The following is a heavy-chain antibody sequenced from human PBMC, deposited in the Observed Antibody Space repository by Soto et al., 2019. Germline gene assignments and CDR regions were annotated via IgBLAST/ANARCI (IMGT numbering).Heavy chain of an antibody. Sequence: GASVKVSCKASGGTFSSYTISWVRQAPGQGLEWMGRIIPILGIANYAQKFQGRVTITADKSTSTAYMELSSLRSEDTAVYYCARGLTAMADYYYYYGMDVWGQGTTVTVSS. CDR3: ARGLTAMADYYYYYGMDV. J-gene: IGHJ6*02. CDR2: IIPILGIA. CDR1: GGTFSSYT. V-gene: IGHV1-69*02. D-gene: IGHD5-18*01.